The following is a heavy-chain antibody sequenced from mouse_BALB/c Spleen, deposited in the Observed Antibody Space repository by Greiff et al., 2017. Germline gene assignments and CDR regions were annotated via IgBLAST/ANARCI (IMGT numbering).Heavy chain of an antibody. D-gene: IGHD2-10*02. CDR1: GDSITSGY. Sequence: EVQLQESGPSLVKPSQTLSLTCSVTGDSITSGYWNWIRKFPGNKLEYMGYISYSGSTYYNPSLKSRISITRDTSKNQYYLQLNSVTTEDTATYYCARKGYGIHWYFDVWGAGTTVTVSS. V-gene: IGHV3-8*02. CDR3: ARKGYGIHWYFDV. J-gene: IGHJ1*01. CDR2: ISYSGST.